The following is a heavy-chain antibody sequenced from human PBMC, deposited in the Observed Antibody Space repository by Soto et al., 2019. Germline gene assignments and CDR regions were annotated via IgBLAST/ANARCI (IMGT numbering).Heavy chain of an antibody. CDR3: AGGTILIGYSGYDSKAFDI. D-gene: IGHD5-12*01. V-gene: IGHV4-39*01. J-gene: IGHJ3*02. Sequence: SETLSLTCTVSGGSISSSSYYWGWIRQPPGKGLEWIGSIYYSGSTYYNPSLKSRVTISVDTSKNQFSLKLSSVTAADTAVYYCAGGTILIGYSGYDSKAFDIWGQGTMVTVSS. CDR1: GGSISSSSYY. CDR2: IYYSGST.